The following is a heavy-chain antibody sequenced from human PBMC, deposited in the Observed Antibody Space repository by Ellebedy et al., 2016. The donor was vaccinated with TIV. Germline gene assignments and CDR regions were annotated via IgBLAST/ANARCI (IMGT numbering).Heavy chain of an antibody. CDR2: INHSGST. CDR1: GGSFSGYY. Sequence: MPSETLSLTCAVYGGSFSGYYWSWIRQPPGKGLEWIGEINHSGSTNYNPSLKSRVTFSGDTSKNQFSLKLSSVTAADTAVYYCARRYCSGRGDCSGGRITYFDYWGQGTLVTVSS. D-gene: IGHD2-21*02. V-gene: IGHV4-34*01. CDR3: ARRYCSGRGDCSGGRITYFDY. J-gene: IGHJ4*02.